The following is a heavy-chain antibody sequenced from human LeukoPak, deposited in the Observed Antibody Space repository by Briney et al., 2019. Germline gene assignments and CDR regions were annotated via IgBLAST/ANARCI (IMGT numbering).Heavy chain of an antibody. V-gene: IGHV3-53*01. D-gene: IGHD3-10*01. Sequence: GGSLRLSCAASGFTVSSNHMSWVRQAPGKALEWVSVIYSGGSTLYADSVEGRFTISGDTSKNTLYLQMNSLRAEDTAVYYCARVNRGSASTFDYWSQGTLVTVSS. CDR3: ARVNRGSASTFDY. CDR1: GFTVSSNH. J-gene: IGHJ4*02. CDR2: IYSGGST.